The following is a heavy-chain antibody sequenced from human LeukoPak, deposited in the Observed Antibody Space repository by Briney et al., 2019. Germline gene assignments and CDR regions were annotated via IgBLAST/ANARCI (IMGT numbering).Heavy chain of an antibody. CDR2: IYHSGST. CDR3: ARDQPYMDV. Sequence: SETLSLTCIVSGYSISSGYYWVWIRQPPGKGLEWIGSIYHSGSTLYNPSLKSRVTISVDTSKNKFSLKLSSVTAADTAMYYCARDQPYMDVXGEGTTVTVSS. V-gene: IGHV4-38-2*02. CDR1: GYSISSGYY. J-gene: IGHJ6*03.